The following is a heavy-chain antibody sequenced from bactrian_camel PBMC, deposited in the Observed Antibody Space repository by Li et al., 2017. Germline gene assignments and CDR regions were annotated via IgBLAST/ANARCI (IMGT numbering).Heavy chain of an antibody. CDR3: AAGPGVWGVCPVVVGRYNY. Sequence: VQLVESGGGSVQTEGSLRLSCVVSGHSRGSNCVGWYRLPPGRAPAEREGVACIGRDGITMYSDSVKGRFTISKDNAKNTLTLQMNTLKPEDTAMYYCAAGPGVWGVCPVVVGRYNYWGQGTQVTVS. CDR1: GHSRGSNC. D-gene: IGHD2*01. V-gene: IGHV3S55*01. J-gene: IGHJ4*01. CDR2: IGRDGIT.